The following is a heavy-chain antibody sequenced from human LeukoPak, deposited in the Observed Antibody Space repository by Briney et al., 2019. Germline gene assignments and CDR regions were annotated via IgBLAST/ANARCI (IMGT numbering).Heavy chain of an antibody. D-gene: IGHD3-10*01. CDR2: INSDGSST. Sequence: GALRLSCAASGFTFSSYWMHWVRQAPGKGLVWLSRINSDGSSTRYADSVQGRFTISRDNAKNTLHLQMNSLRAEDTAVYYCARRYHSGSYDYWGQGTLVTVSS. V-gene: IGHV3-74*01. J-gene: IGHJ4*02. CDR3: ARRYHSGSYDY. CDR1: GFTFSSYW.